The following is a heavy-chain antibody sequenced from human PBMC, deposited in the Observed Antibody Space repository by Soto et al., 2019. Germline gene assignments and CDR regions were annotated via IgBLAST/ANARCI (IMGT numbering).Heavy chain of an antibody. J-gene: IGHJ5*02. D-gene: IGHD6-25*01. CDR1: GGSLSSYY. CDR3: GSVRPSGYVLS. CDR2: VYFSGNT. Sequence: SETLSLTCTVSGGSLSSYYWTWIRQSPGKGLEWIGYVYFSGNTNYNPSLKSRVSISIDTSKNQFSLRLASVTAADTAFYYCGSVRPSGYVLSWGQGTLVTV. V-gene: IGHV4-59*01.